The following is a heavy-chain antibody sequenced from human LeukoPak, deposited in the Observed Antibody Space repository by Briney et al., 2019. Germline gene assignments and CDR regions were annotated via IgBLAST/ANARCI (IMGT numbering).Heavy chain of an antibody. CDR1: GYTFTSYG. V-gene: IGHV1-18*01. D-gene: IGHD3-10*01. J-gene: IGHJ4*02. Sequence: GASVKVSCKASGYTFTSYGISWVRQAPGQGLERMGWISAYNGNTNYAQKLQGRVTMTTDTSTSTAYMELRSLRSDDTAVYYCARAHGSGSYSPIDYWGQGTLVTVSS. CDR2: ISAYNGNT. CDR3: ARAHGSGSYSPIDY.